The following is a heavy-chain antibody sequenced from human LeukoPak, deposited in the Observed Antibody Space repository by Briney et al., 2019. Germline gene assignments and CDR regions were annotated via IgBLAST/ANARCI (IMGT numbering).Heavy chain of an antibody. D-gene: IGHD6-13*01. V-gene: IGHV1-69*13. CDR3: ARSYSSSYHFDY. CDR1: GGTFSSYA. J-gene: IGHJ4*02. Sequence: PEASVKVSCKASGGTFSSYAISWVRQAPGQGLEWMGGIIPIFGTANYAQKFQGRVTITADESTSTAYMELSSLRPEDTAVYYCARSYSSSYHFDYWGQGTLVTVSS. CDR2: IIPIFGTA.